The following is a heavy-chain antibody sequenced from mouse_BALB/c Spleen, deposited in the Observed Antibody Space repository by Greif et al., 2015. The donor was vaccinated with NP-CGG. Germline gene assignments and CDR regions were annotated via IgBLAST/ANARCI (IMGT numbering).Heavy chain of an antibody. CDR1: GYSFTSYY. V-gene: IGHV1-66*01. Sequence: VQVVESGPELVKPGASVKISCKASGYSFTSYYIHWVKQRPGQGLEWIGWIFPGSGNTKYNEKFKGKTTLTADTSSSTAYMQLSSLTSEDSAVYFCARRNYDYDGSYLDYWGQGTTLTVSS. CDR2: IFPGSGNT. CDR3: ARRNYDYDGSYLDY. D-gene: IGHD2-4*01. J-gene: IGHJ2*01.